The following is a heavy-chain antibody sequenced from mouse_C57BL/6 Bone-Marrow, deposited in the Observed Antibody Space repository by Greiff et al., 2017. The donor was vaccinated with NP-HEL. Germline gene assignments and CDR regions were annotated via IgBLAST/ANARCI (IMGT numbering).Heavy chain of an antibody. CDR3: ARHNGSSHDY. V-gene: IGHV5-6*02. CDR1: GFTFSSYG. Sequence: DVMLVESGGDLVKPGGSLKLSCAASGFTFSSYGMSWVRQTPDKRLEWVATISSGGSYTYYPDSVKGRFTISRDNAKNTLYLQMSSLKSEDTAMYYCARHNGSSHDYWGQGTTLTVSS. D-gene: IGHD1-1*01. J-gene: IGHJ2*01. CDR2: ISSGGSYT.